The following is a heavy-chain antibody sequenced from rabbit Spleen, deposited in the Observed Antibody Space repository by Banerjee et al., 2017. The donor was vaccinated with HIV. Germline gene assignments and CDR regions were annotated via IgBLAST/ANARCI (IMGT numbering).Heavy chain of an antibody. CDR2: IYAGGSGST. CDR1: GFSFSSNYY. Sequence: QSLEESGGDLVKPGGSLTLTCTASGFSFSSNYYMCWVRQAPGKGLEWIACIYAGGSGSTYYASWAKGRFTISKTSSTTVTLQMTSLTAADTATYFCVRDAGSTRYVRYFNVWGPGTLVTVS. CDR3: VRDAGSTRYVRYFNV. V-gene: IGHV1S40*01. J-gene: IGHJ4*02. D-gene: IGHD3-1*01.